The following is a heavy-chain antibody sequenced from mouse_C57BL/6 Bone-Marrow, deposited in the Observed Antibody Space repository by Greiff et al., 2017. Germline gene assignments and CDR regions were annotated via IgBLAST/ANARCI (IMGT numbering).Heavy chain of an antibody. J-gene: IGHJ1*03. CDR2: INPNNGGT. CDR1: GYTFPDYY. D-gene: IGHD1-1*01. CDR3: ARDYYGSSSYWYFDV. Sequence: EVQLQQSGPELVKPGASVKISCKASGYTFPDYYMNWVKQSHGKSLEWIGDINPNNGGTSYNQKFKGKATLTVDTSSSTAYMELRSLTSEDSAVYYCARDYYGSSSYWYFDVWGTGTTVTVSS. V-gene: IGHV1-26*01.